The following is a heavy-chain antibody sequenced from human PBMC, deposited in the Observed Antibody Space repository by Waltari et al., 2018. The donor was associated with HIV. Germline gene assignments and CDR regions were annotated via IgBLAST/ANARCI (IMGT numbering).Heavy chain of an antibody. Sequence: QVQLVQSGAVVTKPTASLTLSVEGSGYTLPAHHVHWIRQAPGQGLEWMGWIKPESGDTQYPRKLQGRVTMTRDTSVDTAYMYLNSLTYADAAVYYCARTSLRYPSLALDFWGRGTLVTVSS. D-gene: IGHD3-9*01. CDR2: IKPESGDT. CDR3: ARTSLRYPSLALDF. CDR1: GYTLPAHH. V-gene: IGHV1-2*02. J-gene: IGHJ4*02.